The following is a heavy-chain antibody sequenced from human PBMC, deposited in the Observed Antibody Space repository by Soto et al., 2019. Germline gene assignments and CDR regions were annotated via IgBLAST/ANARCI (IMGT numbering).Heavy chain of an antibody. Sequence: QVQLVQSGPEVKKPGASMRVCCKASGFVCNHYVITWMRQAPGHGLECGVGLSGQSQNAHYAEKFQDRVTITKDTSTATSYLGVTSRRTDDSAVYFCARAGYDRSGHEDPQGGAFDVWGLGTVVTVSS. D-gene: IGHD5-12*01. CDR1: GFVCNHYV. V-gene: IGHV1-18*01. CDR2: LSGQSQNA. CDR3: ARAGYDRSGHEDPQGGAFDV. J-gene: IGHJ3*01.